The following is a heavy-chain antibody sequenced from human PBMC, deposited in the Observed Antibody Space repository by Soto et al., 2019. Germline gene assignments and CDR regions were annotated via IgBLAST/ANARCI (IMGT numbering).Heavy chain of an antibody. CDR2: IYYSGST. CDR1: GGSISSYY. V-gene: IGHV4-59*01. D-gene: IGHD1-26*01. J-gene: IGHJ3*02. CDR3: ARGGVSGSRFDI. Sequence: QVQLQESGPGLVKPSETLSLTCTVSGGSISSYYWSWIRQPPGKGLEWIGYIYYSGSTNYNPSLKSRVTISVDTSKNQFSLKLSSVTAADTAVYYCARGGVSGSRFDIWGQGTMVTVSS.